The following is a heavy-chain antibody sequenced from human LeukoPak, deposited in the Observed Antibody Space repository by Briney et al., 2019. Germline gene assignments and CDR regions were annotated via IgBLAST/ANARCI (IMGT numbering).Heavy chain of an antibody. CDR3: ARGRIYTPLRQWLHPRWFDP. CDR2: ISGSGGTT. V-gene: IGHV3-23*01. CDR1: GFTFTTYT. J-gene: IGHJ5*02. Sequence: GGSLRLSCAASGFTFTTYTMSWVRQAPGKGLAWVSAISGSGGTTYYADSVKGRFTISRDNSKNMLYLQMNSLRAEDTAVYYCARGRIYTPLRQWLHPRWFDPWGQGTLVTVSS. D-gene: IGHD6-19*01.